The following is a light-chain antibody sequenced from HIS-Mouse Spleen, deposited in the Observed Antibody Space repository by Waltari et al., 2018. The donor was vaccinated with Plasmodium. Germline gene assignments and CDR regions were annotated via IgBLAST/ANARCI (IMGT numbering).Light chain of an antibody. J-gene: IGLJ3*02. CDR1: SSNIGPGYD. V-gene: IGLV1-40*01. CDR3: QSYDSSLGGWV. Sequence: QSVLTQPPSVSGAPGQRVTISSTGSSSNIGPGYDVHWYQQLPGTAPKLLHYGNRNRSSGVPDRFSGSKSSTSAFLAITGLQADDEADYYCQSYDSSLGGWVFGGGTKLTVL. CDR2: GNR.